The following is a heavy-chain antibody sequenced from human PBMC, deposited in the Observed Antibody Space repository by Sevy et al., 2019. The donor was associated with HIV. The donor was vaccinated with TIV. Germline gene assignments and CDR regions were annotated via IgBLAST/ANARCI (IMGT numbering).Heavy chain of an antibody. D-gene: IGHD3-10*01. Sequence: SENLSLTCTVSGGSISSSSYYWGWIRQPPGKGLEWIGSIYYSGSTYYNPSPKSRVTISVDTSKNQFSLKLSSVTAADTAMYYCARHSYYGSGSYFRYWGQGTLVTVSS. CDR1: GGSISSSSYY. CDR2: IYYSGST. CDR3: ARHSYYGSGSYFRY. J-gene: IGHJ4*02. V-gene: IGHV4-39*01.